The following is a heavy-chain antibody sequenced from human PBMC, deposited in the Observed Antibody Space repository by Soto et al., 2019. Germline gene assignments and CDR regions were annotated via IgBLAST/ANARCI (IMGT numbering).Heavy chain of an antibody. V-gene: IGHV3-13*04. D-gene: IGHD3-22*01. Sequence: EVQLVESGGGLVQPGGSLRLSCSASGFTFSSYDMHWVRQGPGKGLEWVSAIGTAGDTNYAGSVKGRFTISRENAKNSLYLQMNSLRAGETAIYFCARAIGPTLFDYWGQGTLVTVSS. CDR2: IGTAGDT. J-gene: IGHJ4*02. CDR3: ARAIGPTLFDY. CDR1: GFTFSSYD.